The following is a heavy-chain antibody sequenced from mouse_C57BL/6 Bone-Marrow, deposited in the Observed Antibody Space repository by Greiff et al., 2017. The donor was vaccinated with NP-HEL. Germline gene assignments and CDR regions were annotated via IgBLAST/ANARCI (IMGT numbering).Heavy chain of an antibody. D-gene: IGHD1-1*01. CDR1: GYSITSGYD. CDR2: IGYSGST. CDR3: ARRIFITTVRDFDY. J-gene: IGHJ2*01. V-gene: IGHV3-1*01. Sequence: EVQRVESGPGMVKPSQSLSLTCTVTGYSITSGYDWHWIRHFPGNKLEWMGYIGYSGSTNYNPSLKSRISITHDTSKNHFFLKLNSVTTEDTATYYCARRIFITTVRDFDYWGQGTTLTVSS.